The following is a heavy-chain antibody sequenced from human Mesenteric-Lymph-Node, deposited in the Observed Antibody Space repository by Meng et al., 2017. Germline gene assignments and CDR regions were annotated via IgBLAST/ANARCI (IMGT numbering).Heavy chain of an antibody. Sequence: ASVKVSCKASGYTFTSYDINWVRQATGQGLEWMGWMNPNSGNTGYAQKFQGRVTITRNTSISTAYMELSSLRSEDTAVYYCARDLPSYNSGWYYSYYYYGMDVWGQGTTVTVSS. CDR2: MNPNSGNT. CDR1: GYTFTSYD. D-gene: IGHD6-19*01. V-gene: IGHV1-8*03. CDR3: ARDLPSYNSGWYYSYYYYGMDV. J-gene: IGHJ6*02.